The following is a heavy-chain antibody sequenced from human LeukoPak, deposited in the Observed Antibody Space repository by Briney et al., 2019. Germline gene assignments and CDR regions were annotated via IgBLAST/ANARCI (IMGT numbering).Heavy chain of an antibody. Sequence: NPSETLSLTCAVSGYSISSGYYWGWIRQPPGKGLEWIGSIYHSGSTYYNPSLKSRVTISVDTSKNQFSLKLSSVTAADTAVYFCARHALLVGATDIFDYWGQGTLVTVSS. V-gene: IGHV4-38-2*01. CDR3: ARHALLVGATDIFDY. J-gene: IGHJ4*02. CDR2: IYHSGST. CDR1: GYSISSGYY. D-gene: IGHD1-26*01.